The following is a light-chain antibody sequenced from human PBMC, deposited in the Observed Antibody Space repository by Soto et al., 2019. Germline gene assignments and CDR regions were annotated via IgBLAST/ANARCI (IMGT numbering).Light chain of an antibody. V-gene: IGKV1-39*01. CDR1: QSISIY. CDR2: ASS. Sequence: DIQIIHSPTSLSASLRVLMTITCVTSQSISIYLNWYQQIPGKAPKLLIYASSNLHTGVPSRFSGSASGTDFTLTILRPQHEDSATYSCPQTSGNTRTFAQGTHLEIK. CDR3: PQTSGNTRT. J-gene: IGKJ5*01.